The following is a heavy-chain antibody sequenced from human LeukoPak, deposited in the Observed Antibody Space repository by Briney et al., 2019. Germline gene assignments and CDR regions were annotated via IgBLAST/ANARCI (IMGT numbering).Heavy chain of an antibody. CDR1: GGSISGYY. Sequence: SETLSLTCTVSGGSISGYYWGWIRQSPGTGLQWIGTSYQGASLKSRVTISLDTSKNQFSLRLTSVTAADTAVYYCARVLGLYQEGMDVWGPGITVTVSS. CDR2: S. CDR3: ARVLGLYQEGMDV. V-gene: IGHV4-59*12. D-gene: IGHD2-2*01. J-gene: IGHJ6*02.